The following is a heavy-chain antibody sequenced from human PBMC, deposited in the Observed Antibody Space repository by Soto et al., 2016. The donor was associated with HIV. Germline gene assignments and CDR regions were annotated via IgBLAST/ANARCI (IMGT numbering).Heavy chain of an antibody. J-gene: IGHJ3*01. Sequence: EVQLVESGGGLIKPGGSVRLSCVASKFTFRKAWMSWVRQAPGKGLEWVGRIKSGNDAGTTHYAAAVKDRFTISRDDSKNTLYLQMNSLKTDDTAVYYCAADLEGGGYCSDAGCYARNAFDLWGQGTLVSVSS. CDR3: AADLEGGGYCSDAGCYARNAFDL. D-gene: IGHD2-15*01. CDR1: KFTFRKAW. V-gene: IGHV3-15*01. CDR2: IKSGNDAGTT.